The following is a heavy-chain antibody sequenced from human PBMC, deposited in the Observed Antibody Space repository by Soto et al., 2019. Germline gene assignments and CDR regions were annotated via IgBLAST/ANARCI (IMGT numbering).Heavy chain of an antibody. CDR3: ARAYSSAWYYFDY. CDR1: GFTFSDYA. J-gene: IGHJ4*02. CDR2: ISSNGGST. V-gene: IGHV3-64*01. Sequence: PGGSLRLSCAASGFTFSDYAMHWVRQAPGKGLECVSVISSNGGSTYYANSVQGRFTISRDNSKNTLYLQMGSLRAEDMAMYYCARAYSSAWYYFDYWGQGTLVTVSS. D-gene: IGHD6-19*01.